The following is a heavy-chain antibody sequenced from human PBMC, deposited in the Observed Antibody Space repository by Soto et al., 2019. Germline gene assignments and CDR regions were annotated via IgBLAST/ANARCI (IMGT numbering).Heavy chain of an antibody. CDR2: VYYSGGA. V-gene: IGHV4-39*01. D-gene: IGHD2-15*01. J-gene: IGHJ5*01. Sequence: SETLSLTCAVSRVSIHNSHSFWGCIRQPPGKGLECIESVYYSGGANDNPSLKSRGTVSIDTSNNQFSLRDNSVTAADTAVYYCGRVVEGATRHTDFDSWGQGILVTVCS. CDR1: RVSIHNSHSF. CDR3: GRVVEGATRHTDFDS.